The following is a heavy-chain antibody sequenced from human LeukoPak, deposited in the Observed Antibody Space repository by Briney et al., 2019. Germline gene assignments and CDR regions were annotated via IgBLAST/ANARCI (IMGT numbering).Heavy chain of an antibody. J-gene: IGHJ6*02. CDR2: INPNSGGT. Sequence: GASVKVSCKASGYTFTGYYMHWVRQAPGQGLEWMGWINPNSGGTNYAQKLQGRVTMTTDTSTSTAYMELRSLRSDDTAVYYCARESGTYYYGSGSYYNVGDYYYYYGMDVWGQGTTVTVSS. D-gene: IGHD3-10*01. CDR3: ARESGTYYYGSGSYYNVGDYYYYYGMDV. CDR1: GYTFTGYY. V-gene: IGHV1-2*02.